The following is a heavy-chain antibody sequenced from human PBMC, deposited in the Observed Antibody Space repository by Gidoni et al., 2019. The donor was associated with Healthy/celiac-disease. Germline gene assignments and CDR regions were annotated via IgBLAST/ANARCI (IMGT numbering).Heavy chain of an antibody. CDR1: GFTFSNAW. CDR2: IKSKTDGGTT. V-gene: IGHV3-15*07. D-gene: IGHD7-27*01. J-gene: IGHJ6*02. CDR3: TTDGWNWGLGGYYYGMDV. Sequence: EVQLVESGGGLVKPGGSLRLSCAASGFTFSNAWMNWVRQAPGKGLEWVGRIKSKTDGGTTDYAAPVKGRFTISRDDSKNTLYLQMNSLKTEDTAVYYCTTDGWNWGLGGYYYGMDVWGQGTTVTVSS.